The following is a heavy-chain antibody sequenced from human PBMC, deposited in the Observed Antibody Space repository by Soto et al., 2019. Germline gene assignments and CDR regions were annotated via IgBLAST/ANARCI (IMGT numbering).Heavy chain of an antibody. J-gene: IGHJ4*02. V-gene: IGHV4-31*03. Sequence: SETLSLTCTVSGGSISSGGYYWSWIRQHPGKGLEWIGYIYYSGSTYYNPSLKSRVTISVDTSKNQFSLKLSSVTAADTAVYYCARYCSGGSCYSEGIDYWGQGTLVTVSS. D-gene: IGHD2-15*01. CDR3: ARYCSGGSCYSEGIDY. CDR2: IYYSGST. CDR1: GGSISSGGYY.